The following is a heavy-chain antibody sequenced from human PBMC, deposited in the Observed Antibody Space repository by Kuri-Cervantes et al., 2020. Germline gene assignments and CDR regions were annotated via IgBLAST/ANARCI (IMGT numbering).Heavy chain of an antibody. Sequence: GSLRLSCAGYGGSFSGYYWSWIRQPPGKGLEWIGEINHSGSTNYNPSLKSRVTMSLDTSKSQFSLKVNSVTAADTAVYFCATIDESSGYGLWGQGTLVTVSS. CDR1: GGSFSGYY. CDR2: INHSGST. V-gene: IGHV4-34*01. J-gene: IGHJ4*02. CDR3: ATIDESSGYGL. D-gene: IGHD3-22*01.